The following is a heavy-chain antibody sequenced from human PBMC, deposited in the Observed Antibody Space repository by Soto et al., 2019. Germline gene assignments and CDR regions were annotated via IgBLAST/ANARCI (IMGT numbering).Heavy chain of an antibody. D-gene: IGHD6-19*01. CDR2: IYHSGST. J-gene: IGHJ4*02. CDR1: SGSISSSNW. V-gene: IGHV4-4*02. Sequence: QVQLQESGPGLVKPSGTLSLTCAVSSGSISSSNWWSWVRQPPGKGLEWIGEIYHSGSTNYNPSLKSRVTISVDKSKNQFSLKLSSVTAADTAVYYCERELVAGTRVYYFDYWGQGTLVTVSS. CDR3: ERELVAGTRVYYFDY.